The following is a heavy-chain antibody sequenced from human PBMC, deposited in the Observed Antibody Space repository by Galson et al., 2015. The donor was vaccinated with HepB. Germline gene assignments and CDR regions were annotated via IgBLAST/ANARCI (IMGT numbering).Heavy chain of an antibody. D-gene: IGHD3-22*01. V-gene: IGHV3-15*01. Sequence: SLRLSCAASGFTFSNAWMSWVRQAPGKGLEWVGRIKSKTDGGTTDYAAPVKGRSTISRDDSKNTLYLQMNSLKTEDTAVYYCTTDDEYYYDSSGYLYWGQGTLVTVSS. CDR1: GFTFSNAW. CDR2: IKSKTDGGTT. J-gene: IGHJ4*02. CDR3: TTDDEYYYDSSGYLY.